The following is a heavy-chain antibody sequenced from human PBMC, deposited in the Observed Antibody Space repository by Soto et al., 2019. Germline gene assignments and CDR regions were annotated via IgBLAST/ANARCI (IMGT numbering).Heavy chain of an antibody. CDR3: ARGGSSSTGYYYGMDV. CDR1: GGSFSGYY. CDR2: INHSGST. D-gene: IGHD6-13*01. V-gene: IGHV4-34*01. Sequence: PSETLSLTCAVYGGSFSGYYWSWIRQPPGKGLEWIGEINHSGSTNYNPSLKSRVTISVDTSKNQFSLKLSSVTAADTAVYYCARGGSSSTGYYYGMDVWGQGTTVTVSS. J-gene: IGHJ6*02.